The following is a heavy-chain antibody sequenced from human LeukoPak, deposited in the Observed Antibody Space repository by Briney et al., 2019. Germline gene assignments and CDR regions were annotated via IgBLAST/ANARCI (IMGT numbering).Heavy chain of an antibody. D-gene: IGHD6-13*01. CDR3: AKDRSQSSSWYEFDY. Sequence: GRSLRLSCAAPGFTFDDYAMHWVRQAPGKGLEWVSGISWNSGSIGYADSVKGRFTISRDNAKNSLYLQMNSLRAEDTALYYCAKDRSQSSSWYEFDYWGQGTLVTVSS. J-gene: IGHJ4*02. CDR2: ISWNSGSI. V-gene: IGHV3-9*01. CDR1: GFTFDDYA.